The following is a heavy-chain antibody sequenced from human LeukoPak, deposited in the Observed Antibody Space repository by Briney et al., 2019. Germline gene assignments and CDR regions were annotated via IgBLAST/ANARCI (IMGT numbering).Heavy chain of an antibody. CDR1: GYTFTSYC. CDR2: ISAYNGNT. V-gene: IGHV1-18*01. D-gene: IGHD1-26*01. J-gene: IGHJ4*02. Sequence: GASVTVSCKASGYTFTSYCISWVRQAPGQGLEWMGWISAYNGNTNYAKKRQGRVTMTTDTSTSTAYVELRSLRSDDTAVYYCARDPGWAGFDYWGQGTLVTVSS. CDR3: ARDPGWAGFDY.